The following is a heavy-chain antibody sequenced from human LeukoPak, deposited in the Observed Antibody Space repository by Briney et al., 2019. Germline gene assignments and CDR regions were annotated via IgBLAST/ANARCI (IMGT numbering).Heavy chain of an antibody. CDR2: INPKSGGT. CDR3: AREVGATDNSFDY. Sequence: ASVKVSRKASGYSFAEYYIHWVRQAPGQGLEWMGRINPKSGGTDYVQNFQGRVTMTRDTSITTAYMELSSLRSDDTAVYYCAREVGATDNSFDYWGQGTLVTVSS. V-gene: IGHV1-2*06. CDR1: GYSFAEYY. D-gene: IGHD1-26*01. J-gene: IGHJ4*02.